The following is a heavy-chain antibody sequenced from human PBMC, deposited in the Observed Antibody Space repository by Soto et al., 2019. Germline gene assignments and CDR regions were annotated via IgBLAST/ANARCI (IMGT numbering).Heavy chain of an antibody. Sequence: SETLSLTCTVSGGSISSYYWSWIRQPPGKGLEWIGYIYYSGSTNYNPSLKSRVTISVDTSKNQFSLKLSSVTAADTAVYYCARHLQGVTRLAYWGQGTLVTVSS. CDR1: GGSISSYY. D-gene: IGHD4-17*01. J-gene: IGHJ4*02. CDR3: ARHLQGVTRLAY. CDR2: IYYSGST. V-gene: IGHV4-59*08.